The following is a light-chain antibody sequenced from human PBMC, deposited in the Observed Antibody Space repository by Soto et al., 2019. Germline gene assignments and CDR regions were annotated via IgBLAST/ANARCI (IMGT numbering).Light chain of an antibody. J-gene: IGKJ1*01. CDR3: LQYYNIPRT. CDR1: QSVLYSSNNKNY. CDR2: WAS. V-gene: IGKV4-1*01. Sequence: DIVMTQSPDSLAVSLGERATINCKSSQSVLYSSNNKNYLAWYQQKPGQPPKLLISWASTRESGVPDRFSGSGSGTDFTLTISSLQAEDVAVYSCLQYYNIPRTFGQGTKVEIK.